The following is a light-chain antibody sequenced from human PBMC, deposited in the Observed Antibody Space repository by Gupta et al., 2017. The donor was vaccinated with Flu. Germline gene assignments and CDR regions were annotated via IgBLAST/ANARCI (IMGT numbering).Light chain of an antibody. CDR1: QSVGGNY. Sequence: ETVLSQSPGPLSLSPGERASLSCRASQSVGGNYLAWYQQKPGQAPRLLIYGASSRATDIPDSFSGSGSGTDFTLTINSLEPEDFAVYYCQQYVSSPITFGQGTRLEIK. CDR3: QQYVSSPIT. V-gene: IGKV3-20*01. J-gene: IGKJ5*01. CDR2: GAS.